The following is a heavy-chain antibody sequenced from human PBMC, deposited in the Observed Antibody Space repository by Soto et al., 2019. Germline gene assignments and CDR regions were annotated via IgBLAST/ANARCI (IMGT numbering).Heavy chain of an antibody. J-gene: IGHJ3*02. CDR2: ISSSSSTI. CDR1: GFTFSSYS. CDR3: ASEVEMATADAFDI. Sequence: GSLRLSCAASGFTFSSYSMNWVRQAPGKGLEWVSYISSSSSTIYYADSVKGRFTISRDNAKNSLYLQMNSLRDEDTAVYYCASEVEMATADAFDIWGQGTMVTVSS. V-gene: IGHV3-48*02. D-gene: IGHD5-18*01.